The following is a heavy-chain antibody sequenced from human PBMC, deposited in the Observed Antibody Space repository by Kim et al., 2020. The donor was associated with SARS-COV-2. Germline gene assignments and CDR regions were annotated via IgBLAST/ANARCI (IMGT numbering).Heavy chain of an antibody. Sequence: SVKVSCKASGGTFSSYTISWVRQAPGQGLEWMGRIIPILGIANYAQKFQGRVTITADKSTSTAYMELSSLRSEDTAVYYCASITIFGVVTNYYYYGMDVWGQGTTVTVSS. V-gene: IGHV1-69*02. CDR2: IIPILGIA. J-gene: IGHJ6*02. CDR1: GGTFSSYT. D-gene: IGHD3-3*01. CDR3: ASITIFGVVTNYYYYGMDV.